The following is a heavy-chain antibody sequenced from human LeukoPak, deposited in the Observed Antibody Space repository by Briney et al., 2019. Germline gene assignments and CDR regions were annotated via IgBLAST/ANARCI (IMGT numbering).Heavy chain of an antibody. V-gene: IGHV4-61*02. CDR2: IHSDGLA. Sequence: SETLSLTCTVSGDSISSGNCFWAWIRQSAGKGLEWIGRIHSDGLANYNPSLRSRVTISVDTSNNQFSLKVKSVTAADTATYYCARDRQLGWFGPWGQGILVTVSS. CDR3: ARDRQLGWFGP. J-gene: IGHJ5*02. D-gene: IGHD3-16*01. CDR1: GDSISSGNCF.